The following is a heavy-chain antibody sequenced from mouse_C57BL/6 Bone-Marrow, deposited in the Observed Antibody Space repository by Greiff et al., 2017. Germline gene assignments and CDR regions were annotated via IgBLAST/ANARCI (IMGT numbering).Heavy chain of an antibody. D-gene: IGHD1-1*01. V-gene: IGHV5-16*01. J-gene: IGHJ3*01. Sequence: EVKLVESEGGLVQPGSSMKLSCTASGFTFSDYYMAWVRQVPEKGLEWVANINYDGSSTYYLDSLKSRFIISRDNAKNILYLQMSSLKSEDTATYYGARDEDGSSWFAYWGQGTLVTVSA. CDR1: GFTFSDYY. CDR3: ARDEDGSSWFAY. CDR2: INYDGSST.